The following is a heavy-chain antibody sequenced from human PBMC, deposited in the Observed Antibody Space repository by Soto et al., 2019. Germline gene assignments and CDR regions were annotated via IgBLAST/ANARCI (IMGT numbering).Heavy chain of an antibody. J-gene: IGHJ4*02. Sequence: SETLSLTCAVYGGSFSGYYWSWIRQPPGKGLEWIGEINHSGSTNYNPSLKSRVTISVDTSKNQFSLKLSSVTAADTAVYYCARHNGEPSNIKDWGQGTLVTVSS. CDR3: ARHNGEPSNIKD. V-gene: IGHV4-34*01. CDR1: GGSFSGYY. D-gene: IGHD3-10*01. CDR2: INHSGST.